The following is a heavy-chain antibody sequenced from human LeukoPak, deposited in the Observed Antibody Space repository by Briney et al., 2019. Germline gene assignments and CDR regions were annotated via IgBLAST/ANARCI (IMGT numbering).Heavy chain of an antibody. CDR3: ATDRATQYFDY. Sequence: GGSLGLSCAASGITFRSYGMHWVRQAPGKGLEWVAFIWYDGSNKYYADSVKGRFTISRDNSRNTLFLQMNSLRAEDTAVYYCATDRATQYFDYWGQGTLVSVSS. V-gene: IGHV3-30*02. CDR2: IWYDGSNK. J-gene: IGHJ4*02. CDR1: GITFRSYG. D-gene: IGHD2-15*01.